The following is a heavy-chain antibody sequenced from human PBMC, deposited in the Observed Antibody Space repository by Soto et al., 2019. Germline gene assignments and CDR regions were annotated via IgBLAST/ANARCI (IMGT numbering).Heavy chain of an antibody. Sequence: SVKVSCKASGGTFSSYAISWVRQAPGQGLEWMGGIIPIFGTANYAQKLQGRVTITADESTSTAYMELSSLRSEDTAVYYCARDKWDIVVVPAAIRRDYYYYGMDVWGQGTTVTVSS. V-gene: IGHV1-69*13. CDR1: GGTFSSYA. CDR3: ARDKWDIVVVPAAIRRDYYYYGMDV. CDR2: IIPIFGTA. J-gene: IGHJ6*02. D-gene: IGHD2-2*02.